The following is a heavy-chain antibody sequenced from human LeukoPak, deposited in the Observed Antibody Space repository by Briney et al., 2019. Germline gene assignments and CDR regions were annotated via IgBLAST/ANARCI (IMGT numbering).Heavy chain of an antibody. D-gene: IGHD6-19*01. Sequence: SETLPLTCAVSGGSISSSNWWSWVRQPPGKGLEWIGEIYHSGSTNYNPSLKSRVTISVDKSKNQFSLKLSSVTAADTAVYYCARTPIAVAGTIWFDPWGQGTLVTVSS. V-gene: IGHV4-4*02. CDR1: GGSISSSNW. CDR2: IYHSGST. J-gene: IGHJ5*02. CDR3: ARTPIAVAGTIWFDP.